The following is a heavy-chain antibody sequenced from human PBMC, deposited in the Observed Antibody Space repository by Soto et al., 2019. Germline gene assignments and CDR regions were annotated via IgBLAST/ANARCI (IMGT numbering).Heavy chain of an antibody. CDR2: ISGSGAAT. D-gene: IGHD1-1*01. CDR3: AKEEQTGTGPIDY. CDR1: GLTFSHYA. V-gene: IGHV3-23*01. J-gene: IGHJ4*02. Sequence: GGSLRLSCASSGLTFSHYAISWVRQAPGKGLEWVSTISGSGAATYYADSVEGRFTIPRDNSKNTVFLQMSSLRAEDTALYYCAKEEQTGTGPIDYWGLGTLVTVSS.